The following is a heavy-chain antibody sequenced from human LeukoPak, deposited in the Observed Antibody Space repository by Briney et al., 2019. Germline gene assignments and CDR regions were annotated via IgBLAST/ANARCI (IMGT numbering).Heavy chain of an antibody. CDR3: ARPDLSYHYYGVDV. CDR2: IYTAGTT. D-gene: IGHD3-16*01. CDR1: GFTVGSNY. Sequence: GGSLRLSCAASGFTVGSNYMSWVRQAPGKGLEWVSVIYTAGTTYYADSVKGRFTISRDNSKNTLYLQMDSLRAEDTAVYYCARPDLSYHYYGVDVWGQGTTVTVSS. V-gene: IGHV3-66*04. J-gene: IGHJ6*02.